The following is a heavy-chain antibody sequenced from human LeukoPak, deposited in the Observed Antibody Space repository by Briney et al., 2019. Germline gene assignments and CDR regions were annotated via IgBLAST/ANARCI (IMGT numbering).Heavy chain of an antibody. CDR3: ATSRNLFGELFNGVDV. CDR2: FDSDSSET. J-gene: IGHJ6*02. CDR1: GFSLRDLS. D-gene: IGHD3-10*01. V-gene: IGHV1-24*01. Sequence: ASVNVSCKISGFSLRDLSMHWVRQGPGKGLEWMGGFDSDSSETIYAQNFQGRVTLTEDTATDTAYMELKSLRSEDTAVYYCATSRNLFGELFNGVDVWGQGTAVTVSS.